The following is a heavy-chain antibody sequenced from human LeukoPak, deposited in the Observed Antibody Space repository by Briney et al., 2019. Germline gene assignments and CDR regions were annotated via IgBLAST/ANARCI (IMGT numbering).Heavy chain of an antibody. Sequence: GGSLRLSCAASGFTFSSYVLHWVRQAPGKGLDWVAVISHDGSTKYYVDSVKGRFTISRDNSKHTLYLQMNSLRPEDTAVYYCVNIAATGPDYRGQGTLVTVSS. D-gene: IGHD6-13*01. CDR3: VNIAATGPDY. V-gene: IGHV3-30*03. CDR1: GFTFSSYV. J-gene: IGHJ4*02. CDR2: ISHDGSTK.